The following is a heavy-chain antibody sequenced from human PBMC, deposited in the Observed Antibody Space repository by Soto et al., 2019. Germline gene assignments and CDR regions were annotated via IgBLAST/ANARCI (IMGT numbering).Heavy chain of an antibody. V-gene: IGHV6-1*01. CDR3: SRRLKLGADYYGMDV. Sequence: SPTLSLTCAISGDSVSSTSAAWNWIRQSPSRGLEWLGRTFYRSKWYYDYAVSVKSRITINPDTSKNQVSLQLNSVTPEDTGVYYCSRRLKLGADYYGMDVWGQGTTVTVSS. CDR2: TFYRSKWYY. CDR1: GDSVSSTSAA. J-gene: IGHJ6*02. D-gene: IGHD1-26*01.